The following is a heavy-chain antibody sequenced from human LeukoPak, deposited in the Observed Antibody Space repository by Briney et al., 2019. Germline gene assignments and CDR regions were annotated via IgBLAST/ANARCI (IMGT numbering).Heavy chain of an antibody. V-gene: IGHV3-33*01. CDR2: IWYDGINK. Sequence: GGSLRLSCAASGFTFRTFGMHWVRQAPGKGLEWVAIIWYDGINKYCADSVKGRFTISRDNSKNTLYLKINSLRADDTAVYYCARDYYDSIGQLHAGVHAFDIWGQGTMVTVSS. CDR3: ARDYYDSIGQLHAGVHAFDI. D-gene: IGHD3-22*01. CDR1: GFTFRTFG. J-gene: IGHJ3*02.